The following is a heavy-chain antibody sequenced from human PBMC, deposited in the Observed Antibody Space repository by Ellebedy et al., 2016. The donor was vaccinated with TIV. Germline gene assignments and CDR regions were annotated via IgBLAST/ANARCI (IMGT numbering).Heavy chain of an antibody. CDR1: GYSFTTYW. V-gene: IGHV5-51*01. D-gene: IGHD4-17*01. J-gene: IGHJ4*02. Sequence: GESLKISCKGSGYSFTTYWIGWVRQMSGKGLEWMGIIYPGDSDTRYSPSFQVQVTISADKSTSTAYLQWSSLKASDTAMYYCARQDYGDYDFDYWGQGTLVTVSS. CDR3: ARQDYGDYDFDY. CDR2: IYPGDSDT.